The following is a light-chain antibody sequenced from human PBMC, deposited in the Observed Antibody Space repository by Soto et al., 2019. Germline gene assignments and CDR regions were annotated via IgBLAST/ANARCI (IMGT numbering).Light chain of an antibody. CDR2: DVN. V-gene: IGLV2-8*01. Sequence: QSALTQPPSASGSPGQSVTFSCTGTSNDIGGYNYVSWYQQHPGKAPKLMIYDVNKRPAGVPDRFSGSKSGNTASLTVSGLQAEDEAAFYCSSYAGSNKFLFGGGTKLTVL. CDR1: SNDIGGYNY. J-gene: IGLJ3*02. CDR3: SSYAGSNKFL.